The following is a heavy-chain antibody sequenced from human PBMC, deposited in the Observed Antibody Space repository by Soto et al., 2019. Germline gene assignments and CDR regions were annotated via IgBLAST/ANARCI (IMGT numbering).Heavy chain of an antibody. CDR3: ARELSLSAYVKWYYGMDV. Sequence: ASVKVSCKASGYTFTGYYIYWVRQAPGEGLEWMAWINPNTGGTNYAQRFQGRVTLARDTSISTAYMELSGLRSDDTAVYYCARELSLSAYVKWYYGMDVWGQGTTVTVSS. J-gene: IGHJ6*02. CDR1: GYTFTGYY. V-gene: IGHV1-2*02. D-gene: IGHD1-26*01. CDR2: INPNTGGT.